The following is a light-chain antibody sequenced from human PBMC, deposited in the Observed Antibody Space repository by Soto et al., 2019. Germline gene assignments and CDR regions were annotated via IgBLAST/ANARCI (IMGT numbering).Light chain of an antibody. CDR3: QHYNSYSEA. J-gene: IGKJ1*01. CDR1: HIFINNY. CDR2: GAS. V-gene: IGKV3-20*01. Sequence: EIVLTQSPGTLSLSPGERATLSCSASHIFINNYVDWYQQKPGQAPRLLSYGASNSATGIPDRFSGSGSGTEFTLTIISLQPDDFATYYCQHYNSYSEAFGQGTKVDI.